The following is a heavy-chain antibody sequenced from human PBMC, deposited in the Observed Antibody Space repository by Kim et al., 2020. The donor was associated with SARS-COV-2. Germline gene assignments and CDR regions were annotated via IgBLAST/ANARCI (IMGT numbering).Heavy chain of an antibody. CDR2: IKSKGHGETT. CDR3: ARAGYGDSWYGHEDY. Sequence: GGSLRLSCTASGYTFGDYAMSWFRQAPGKGLEWVGFIKSKGHGETTDYAASVRGRFIISRDDPKSIAYLQMNSLKTGDTAVYYCARAGYGDSWYGHEDYWGQGTLVTVSS. V-gene: IGHV3-49*03. J-gene: IGHJ4*02. D-gene: IGHD6-13*01. CDR1: GYTFGDYA.